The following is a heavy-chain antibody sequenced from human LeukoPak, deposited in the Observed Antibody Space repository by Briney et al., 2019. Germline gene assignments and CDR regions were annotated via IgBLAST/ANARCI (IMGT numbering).Heavy chain of an antibody. CDR1: EYTFSSYS. J-gene: IGHJ4*02. D-gene: IGHD2-8*01. CDR3: ARDPIHCTNGVCSSTGLDY. Sequence: ASVKVSCKAFEYTFSSYSIHWVRQAPGQGLEWMGIINPSGGSTSYAQKFQGRVTMTRGTSTSTVYMELSSLRSEDTAVYYCARDPIHCTNGVCSSTGLDYWGQGTLVTVSS. V-gene: IGHV1-46*01. CDR2: INPSGGST.